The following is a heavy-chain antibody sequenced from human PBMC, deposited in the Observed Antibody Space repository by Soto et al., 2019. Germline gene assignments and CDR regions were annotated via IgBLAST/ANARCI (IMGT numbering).Heavy chain of an antibody. CDR1: GYTFTGYY. D-gene: IGHD3-9*01. CDR3: ARTGRYDILTGYYYYGMDV. J-gene: IGHJ6*02. V-gene: IGHV1-2*02. CDR2: INPNSGGT. Sequence: ASVKVSCKASGYTFTGYYMHWVRQAPGQGLEWMGWINPNSGGTNYAQKFQGRVTMTRDTSISTAYMELSRLRSDDTAVYYCARTGRYDILTGYYYYGMDVWGQGTTVTV.